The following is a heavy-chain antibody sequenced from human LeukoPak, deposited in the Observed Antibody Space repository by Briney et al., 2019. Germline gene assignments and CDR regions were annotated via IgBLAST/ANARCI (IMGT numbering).Heavy chain of an antibody. CDR1: GFTFSSYE. Sequence: QPGGSLRLSYAASGFTFSSYEMNWVRQAPGKELEWVSYISSSGGTIYYADSVKGRFTISRDNAKNSLYLQMNSLRAEDTAVYYCARDESGYSGYVRFDPWGQGTLVTVSS. D-gene: IGHD5-12*01. CDR2: ISSSGGTI. J-gene: IGHJ5*02. V-gene: IGHV3-48*03. CDR3: ARDESGYSGYVRFDP.